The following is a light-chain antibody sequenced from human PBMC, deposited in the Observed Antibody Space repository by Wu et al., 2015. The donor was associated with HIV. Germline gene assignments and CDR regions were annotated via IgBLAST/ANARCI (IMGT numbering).Light chain of an antibody. Sequence: EILMTQSPATLSVSPGERATLSCRASQSISADLAWYQQKPGQAPRLLIYGASTRATGIPARFSGSGSGTDFTLTISRLEPEDFAVYYCQQYGSSPVAFGQGTKVEIK. V-gene: IGKV3-15*01. CDR3: QQYGSSPVA. CDR2: GAS. J-gene: IGKJ1*01. CDR1: QSISAD.